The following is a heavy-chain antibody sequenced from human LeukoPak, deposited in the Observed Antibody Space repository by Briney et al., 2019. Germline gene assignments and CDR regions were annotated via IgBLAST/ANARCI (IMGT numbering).Heavy chain of an antibody. CDR2: IGSSSSTI. Sequence: GGSLRLSCVASGLTVSSYSMNWVRQAPGKGLEWVSYIGSSSSTIYYADSVKGRFTISRDNAKNSLDLQMNSLRDEDTAVYYCARARASGRSGFDYWGQGTLVTVSS. D-gene: IGHD2-15*01. CDR1: GLTVSSYS. CDR3: ARARASGRSGFDY. V-gene: IGHV3-48*02. J-gene: IGHJ4*02.